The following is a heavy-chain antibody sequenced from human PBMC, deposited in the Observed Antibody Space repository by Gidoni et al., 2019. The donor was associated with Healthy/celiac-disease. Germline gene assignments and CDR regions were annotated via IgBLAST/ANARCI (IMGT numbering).Heavy chain of an antibody. D-gene: IGHD5-12*01. CDR1: GVTVSRYG. CDR3: AKAPGYSGYDWFDY. Sequence: QVQLVESGGGVVQPGRALRLSWADSGVTVSRYGMHGVRQAPGKGLEWVAVISYDGSNKYYADSVKGRFTISRDNSKNTLYLQMNSLRAEDTAVYYCAKAPGYSGYDWFDYWGQGTLVTVSS. CDR2: ISYDGSNK. J-gene: IGHJ4*02. V-gene: IGHV3-30*18.